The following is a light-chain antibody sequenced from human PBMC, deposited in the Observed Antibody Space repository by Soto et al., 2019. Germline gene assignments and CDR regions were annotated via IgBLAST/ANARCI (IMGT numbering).Light chain of an antibody. CDR3: CSFAGSGTGV. Sequence: HSALTQPASVSGSPGHSIAISCSGASSDIGSYNFVSWYQQHPGKAPKLMISEVNKRPSGISNRFSGSKSGNTASLTISGLQAEDEADYYCCSFAGSGTGVFGTGTKVTLL. CDR2: EVN. J-gene: IGLJ1*01. CDR1: SSDIGSYNF. V-gene: IGLV2-23*02.